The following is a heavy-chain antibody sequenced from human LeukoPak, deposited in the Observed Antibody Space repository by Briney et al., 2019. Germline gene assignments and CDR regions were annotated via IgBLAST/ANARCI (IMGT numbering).Heavy chain of an antibody. J-gene: IGHJ5*02. CDR3: AKDCCSSPEWELKWFDP. CDR1: GFTFSSYG. CDR2: ISYDGSNK. Sequence: PGGSLRLSCAASGFTFSSYGMHWVRQAPGKGLEWVAVISYDGSNKYYADSVKGRFTIPRDNSKNTLYLQMNSLRAEDTAVYYCAKDCCSSPEWELKWFDPWGQGTLVTVSS. D-gene: IGHD1-26*01. V-gene: IGHV3-30*18.